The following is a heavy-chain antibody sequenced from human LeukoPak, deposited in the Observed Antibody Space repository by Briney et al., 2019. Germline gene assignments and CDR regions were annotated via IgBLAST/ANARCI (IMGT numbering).Heavy chain of an antibody. Sequence: SETLSLTCAVYGGSFSGYYWSWIRQPPGKGLEWIGEINHSGSTNYNPSLKSRVTISVDTSKNQFSLKLSPVTAADTAVYYCARATYGDNPLDYWGQGTLVTVSS. J-gene: IGHJ4*02. CDR1: GGSFSGYY. V-gene: IGHV4-34*01. D-gene: IGHD4-17*01. CDR3: ARATYGDNPLDY. CDR2: INHSGST.